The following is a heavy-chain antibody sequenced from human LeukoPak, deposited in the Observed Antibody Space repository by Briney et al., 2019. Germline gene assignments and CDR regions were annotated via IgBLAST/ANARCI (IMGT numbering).Heavy chain of an antibody. J-gene: IGHJ4*02. CDR1: GFTFSSYA. D-gene: IGHD2-2*02. V-gene: IGHV3-23*01. CDR3: AKGKRQYCSSTSCYIYYFDY. CDR2: ISGSGGST. Sequence: GGSLRLSCAASGFTFSSYAMSWVRQAPGKGLEWVSAISGSGGSTYYADSVKGRFTISRDNSKNTLYLQMNSLRAEDTAVYYCAKGKRQYCSSTSCYIYYFDYWGQGTLVTVSS.